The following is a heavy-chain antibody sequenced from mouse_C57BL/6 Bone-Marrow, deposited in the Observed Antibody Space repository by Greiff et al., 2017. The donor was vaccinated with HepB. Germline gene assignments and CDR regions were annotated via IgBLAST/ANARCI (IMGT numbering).Heavy chain of an antibody. J-gene: IGHJ4*01. Sequence: VQLKESGGGLVQPGGSLKLSCAASGFTFSDYYMYWVRQTPEKRLEWVAYISNGGGSTYYPDTVKGRFTISRDNAKNTLYLQMSRLKSEDTAMYYCARHPYGSSLYYAMDYWGQGTSVTVSS. CDR3: ARHPYGSSLYYAMDY. D-gene: IGHD1-1*01. CDR2: ISNGGGST. V-gene: IGHV5-12*01. CDR1: GFTFSDYY.